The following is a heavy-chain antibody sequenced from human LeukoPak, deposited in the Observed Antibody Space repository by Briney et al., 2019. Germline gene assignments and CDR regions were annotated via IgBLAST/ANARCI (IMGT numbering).Heavy chain of an antibody. J-gene: IGHJ4*02. Sequence: GGSLRLSCAASGFTFSSYAMDWVRQAPGKGLEWVSGISDSGGYTYYADSVKGRFTISRDNSKNTLYLQMNSLRAEDTAVYYCARDSRGAKHTTLSYWGQGTLVTVSS. CDR1: GFTFSSYA. D-gene: IGHD1-1*01. CDR3: ARDSRGAKHTTLSY. CDR2: ISDSGGYT. V-gene: IGHV3-23*01.